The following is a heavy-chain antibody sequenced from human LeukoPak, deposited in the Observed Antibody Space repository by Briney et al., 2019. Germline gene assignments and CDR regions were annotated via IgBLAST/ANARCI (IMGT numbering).Heavy chain of an antibody. D-gene: IGHD7-27*01. CDR3: AKDVGKKAYRYYFDY. CDR1: GFTFSSYA. CDR2: ITSSGDGT. Sequence: GGSLRLSCAASGFTFSSYAMSWVRQAPGKGLEWVSAITSSGDGTYYADSVKGRFTISRDNSKNTLYLQMSSLRAEDTAVYYCAKDVGKKAYRYYFDYWGQGTLVTVSS. J-gene: IGHJ4*02. V-gene: IGHV3-23*01.